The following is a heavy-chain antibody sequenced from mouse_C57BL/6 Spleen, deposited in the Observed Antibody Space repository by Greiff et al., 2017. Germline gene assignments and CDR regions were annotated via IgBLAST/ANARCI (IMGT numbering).Heavy chain of an antibody. J-gene: IGHJ2*01. D-gene: IGHD4-1*01. CDR1: GFTFSDYY. V-gene: IGHV5-16*01. CDR3: ARANWVYFDY. CDR2: INYDGSST. Sequence: EVMLVESTGGLVQPGRSMKRSCTASGFTFSDYYMAWVRQVPEKGLEWVANINYDGSSTYYLDSLKSRFIISRDNAKNILYLQMSSLKSEDTATYCCARANWVYFDYWGQGTTLTVSA.